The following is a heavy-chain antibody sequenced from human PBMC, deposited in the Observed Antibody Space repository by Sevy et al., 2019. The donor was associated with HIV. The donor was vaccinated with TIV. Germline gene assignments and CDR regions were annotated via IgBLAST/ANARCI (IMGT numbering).Heavy chain of an antibody. CDR3: ARPYRTDPFYYSGSSGYYYPSYFDS. Sequence: GGSLRLSCAASGFTFSSYWMTWVRQAPGKGLEWVANINQVGSEKFYVDSVKGRFTFSRENAKNSLYLQMNSLRVEDTAVYYCARPYRTDPFYYSGSSGYYYPSYFDSWGQGTLVTVSS. CDR1: GFTFSSYW. V-gene: IGHV3-7*01. CDR2: INQVGSEK. D-gene: IGHD3-22*01. J-gene: IGHJ4*02.